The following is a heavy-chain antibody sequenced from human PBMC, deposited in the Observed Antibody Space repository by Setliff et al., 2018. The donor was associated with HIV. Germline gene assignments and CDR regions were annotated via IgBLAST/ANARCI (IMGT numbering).Heavy chain of an antibody. CDR1: GGSISSHY. CDR2: IYYSGST. J-gene: IGHJ2*01. D-gene: IGHD3-22*01. V-gene: IGHV4-59*11. CDR3: ARGSGYPWYFDL. Sequence: SETLSLTCTVSGGSISSHYWSWIRQPPGKGLECIGNIYYSGSTNYNPSLKSRVTISVDTSKNQFSLKLSSVTPADTAVYYCARGSGYPWYFDLWGRGTLVTVSS.